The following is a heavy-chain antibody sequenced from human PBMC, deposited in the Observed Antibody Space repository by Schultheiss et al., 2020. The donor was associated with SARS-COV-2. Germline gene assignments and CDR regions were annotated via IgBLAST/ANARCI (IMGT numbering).Heavy chain of an antibody. J-gene: IGHJ4*02. D-gene: IGHD3-10*01. V-gene: IGHV3-33*08. CDR3: AKNLRGADFDY. CDR2: IWYDGSNK. CDR1: GFTFSSYA. Sequence: GESLKISCAASGFTFSSYAMHWVRQAPGKGLEWVAVIWYDGSNKYYADSVKGRFTISRDNSKNTLYLQMNSLRAEDTAVYYCAKNLRGADFDYWGQGTLVTVSS.